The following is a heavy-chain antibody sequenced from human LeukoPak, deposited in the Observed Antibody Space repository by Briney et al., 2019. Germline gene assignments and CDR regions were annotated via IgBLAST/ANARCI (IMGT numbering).Heavy chain of an antibody. Sequence: GRSLRLSCAASGFNFGSYAMHWVRRAPGKGLEWVALISYDGSNKYHADSVKGRFTISRDNSDNTLYLQMNSLRPEDTAVYYRASEFRSGHMGLDAFDIWGQGTMVTVSS. V-gene: IGHV3-30-3*01. CDR3: ASEFRSGHMGLDAFDI. CDR1: GFNFGSYA. CDR2: ISYDGSNK. D-gene: IGHD6-19*01. J-gene: IGHJ3*02.